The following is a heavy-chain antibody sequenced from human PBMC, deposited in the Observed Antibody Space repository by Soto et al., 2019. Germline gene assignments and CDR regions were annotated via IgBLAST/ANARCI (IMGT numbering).Heavy chain of an antibody. Sequence: ASVKVSCKVSGYTLTELSMHWVRQAPGKGLEWMGGFDPEDGETIYAQKFQGRVTMTEDTSTDTAYMELSSLRSEDTAVYYCATSRGGVAAASPEYYYYMDVWGKGTTVTVSS. CDR3: ATSRGGVAAASPEYYYYMDV. J-gene: IGHJ6*03. V-gene: IGHV1-24*01. D-gene: IGHD6-13*01. CDR2: FDPEDGET. CDR1: GYTLTELS.